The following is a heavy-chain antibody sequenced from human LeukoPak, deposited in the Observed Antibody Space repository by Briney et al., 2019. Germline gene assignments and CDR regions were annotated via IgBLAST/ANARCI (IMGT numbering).Heavy chain of an antibody. CDR1: GGSISSGNYY. V-gene: IGHV4-61*02. CDR3: ARGDDYGDYFFDY. D-gene: IGHD4-17*01. Sequence: PSETLSLTCTVSGGSISSGNYYYSWIRQPAGKGLEWLGRIYTSGTTNYNPSLKSRVTISVDTSKNQFSLKLSSVTAADTAVYYCARGDDYGDYFFDYWGQGTLVTVSS. J-gene: IGHJ4*02. CDR2: IYTSGTT.